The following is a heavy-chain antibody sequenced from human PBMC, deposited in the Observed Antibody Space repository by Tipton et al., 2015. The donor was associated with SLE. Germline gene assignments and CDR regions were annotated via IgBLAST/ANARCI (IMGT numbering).Heavy chain of an antibody. CDR2: IYYSGST. Sequence: LRLSCTVSGGSISSYYWTWIRQSPGKGLEWIGNIYYSGSTNYNPSLKSRVTISLDTSTNQFFLNLNSVTAADTAVYYCARDKGVTGSGFDSWGQGSLVTVSS. V-gene: IGHV4-59*01. CDR3: ARDKGVTGSGFDS. CDR1: GGSISSYY. D-gene: IGHD2-8*02. J-gene: IGHJ4*02.